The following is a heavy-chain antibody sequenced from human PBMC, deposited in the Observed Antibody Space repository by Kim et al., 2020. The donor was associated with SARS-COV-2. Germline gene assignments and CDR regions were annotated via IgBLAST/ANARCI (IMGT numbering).Heavy chain of an antibody. CDR2: IKSKTDGGTT. J-gene: IGHJ3*02. V-gene: IGHV3-15*01. CDR1: GFTFSNAW. D-gene: IGHD6-6*01. Sequence: GGSLRLSCAASGFTFSNAWMSWVRQAPGKGLEWVGRIKSKTDGGTTDYAPPVIGRFTISRDDSKNTLYLQVNSLRTEDTAVYYCTSSGIAARYAFDIWGQGTMVTVSS. CDR3: TSSGIAARYAFDI.